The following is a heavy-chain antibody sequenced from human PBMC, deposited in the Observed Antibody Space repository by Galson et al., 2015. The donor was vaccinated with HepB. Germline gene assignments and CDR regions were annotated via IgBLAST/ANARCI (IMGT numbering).Heavy chain of an antibody. D-gene: IGHD2-15*01. V-gene: IGHV6-1*01. CDR1: GDSVSSKSAA. Sequence: CAISGDSVSSKSAAWNRIRQSPSRGLEWLGRTYYRSKWYSDYAVSVKSRITINPDTSKNQFSLQLNSVTPEDTAVYYCARVVAAFGRDDAFDIWGQGTVVTISS. CDR3: ARVVAAFGRDDAFDI. J-gene: IGHJ3*02. CDR2: TYYRSKWYS.